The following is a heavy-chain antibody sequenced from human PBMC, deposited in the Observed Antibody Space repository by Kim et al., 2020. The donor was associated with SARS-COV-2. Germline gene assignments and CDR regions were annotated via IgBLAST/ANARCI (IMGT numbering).Heavy chain of an antibody. J-gene: IGHJ5*02. CDR1: GYTFTSYA. Sequence: ASVKVSCKASGYTFTSYAMNWVRQAPGQGLEWMGWINTNTGNPTYAQGFTGRFVFSLDTSVSTAYLQISSLKAEDTAVYYCARDRFTMVRGDIRRNWFDPWGQGTLVTVSS. D-gene: IGHD3-10*01. CDR2: INTNTGNP. CDR3: ARDRFTMVRGDIRRNWFDP. V-gene: IGHV7-4-1*02.